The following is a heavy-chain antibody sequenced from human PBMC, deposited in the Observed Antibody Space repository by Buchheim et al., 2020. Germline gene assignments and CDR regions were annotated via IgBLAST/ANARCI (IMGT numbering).Heavy chain of an antibody. D-gene: IGHD2/OR15-2a*01. CDR1: GFNFRKYG. CDR3: AKVTTFTNYYYGLDV. J-gene: IGHJ6*02. Sequence: EVRLLESGGGLGHPGGSLKLSCVASGFNFRKYGMTWVRQSAGKGLEWVATISGTGGNIYYADSVNGRFTLSRDNFKNTLYLHMTRLRADDSALYYCAKVTTFTNYYYGLDVWGRGTT. V-gene: IGHV3-23*01. CDR2: ISGTGGNI.